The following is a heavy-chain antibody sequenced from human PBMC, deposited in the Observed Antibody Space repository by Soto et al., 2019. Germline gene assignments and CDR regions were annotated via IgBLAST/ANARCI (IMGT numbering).Heavy chain of an antibody. D-gene: IGHD6-13*01. Sequence: QVQLVQSGAEVKKPGASVKVSCKASGYTFTSYGIGWVRQAPGQGLEWMAWISTYNGNTKYAQKFQGRVTMTTDTSTSTAYMELRSLRSDDTAVYFCVREAYFTSTAGVDWSDPWGQGTLVTVSS. J-gene: IGHJ5*02. V-gene: IGHV1-18*04. CDR1: GYTFTSYG. CDR2: ISTYNGNT. CDR3: VREAYFTSTAGVDWSDP.